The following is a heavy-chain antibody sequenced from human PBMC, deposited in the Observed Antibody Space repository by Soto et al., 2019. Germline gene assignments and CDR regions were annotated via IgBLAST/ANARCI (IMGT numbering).Heavy chain of an antibody. CDR3: VRAHPLN. CDR2: IGQDGSER. J-gene: IGHJ4*02. CDR1: GFTFSESW. V-gene: IGHV3-7*05. Sequence: HPGGSLRLSCEASGFTFSESWMSWVRQAPGKELEWVANIGQDGSERYYGDSVKGRFTISRDNAKNSVYLQMSSLRGDDTAVYYCVRAHPLNWGQGTLVTVSS.